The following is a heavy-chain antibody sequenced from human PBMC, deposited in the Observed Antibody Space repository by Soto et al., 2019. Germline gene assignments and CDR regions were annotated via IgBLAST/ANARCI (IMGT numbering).Heavy chain of an antibody. CDR3: ATRSPAFDF. V-gene: IGHV1-18*01. Sequence: QVQLVQSGPEVKKPGASVKVSCKTSGYTFTTYGIAWVRQAPGQGLEWMGWISTSKGNTNYAQKFQGRVTMTTDTPTSTAYMDQRSLRSDDTAVYYCATRSPAFDFWGQGTLVTVSS. CDR2: ISTSKGNT. J-gene: IGHJ4*02. CDR1: GYTFTTYG.